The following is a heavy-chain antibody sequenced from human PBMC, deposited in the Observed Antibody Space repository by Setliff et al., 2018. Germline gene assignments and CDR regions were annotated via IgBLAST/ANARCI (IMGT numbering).Heavy chain of an antibody. J-gene: IGHJ5*01. CDR2: IWDDGGNK. V-gene: IGHV3-33*08. CDR3: ARDRGGTNPWFDF. CDR1: GFTFSSYW. D-gene: IGHD3-10*01. Sequence: GGSLRLSCAASGFTFSSYWMSWVRQAPGKGLEWVAVIWDDGGNKYHADSVKGRFTISRDKSKNTLYLHLSSLRVEDTATYYCARDRGGTNPWFDFWGQGTQVTVSS.